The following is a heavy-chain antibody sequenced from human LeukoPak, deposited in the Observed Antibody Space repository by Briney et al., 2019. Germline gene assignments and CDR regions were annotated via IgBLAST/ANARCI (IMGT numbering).Heavy chain of an antibody. CDR3: ARERGMYCSGGSCYPEDYYYMDV. CDR1: GYTFTGYY. J-gene: IGHJ6*03. D-gene: IGHD2-15*01. Sequence: GASVKVSCKASGYTFTGYYMHWVRQAPGQGLEWMGWINPNSGGTNYAQKFQGRVTMTRDTSISTAYMELSRLRSDDTAVYYCARERGMYCSGGSCYPEDYYYMDVWGKGTTVTVSS. V-gene: IGHV1-2*02. CDR2: INPNSGGT.